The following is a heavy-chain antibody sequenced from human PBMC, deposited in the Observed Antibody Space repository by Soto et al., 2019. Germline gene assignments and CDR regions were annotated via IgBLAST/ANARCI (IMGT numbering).Heavy chain of an antibody. Sequence: SVKVSCKASGGTFSSYAISWVRQAPGQGLEWMGGIIPIFGTANYAQKFQGRVTITADESTSTAYMELSSLRSEDTAVYYCARDPPYYYDSSGYSKAAFDIWGQGTMVTVSS. D-gene: IGHD3-22*01. CDR1: GGTFSSYA. V-gene: IGHV1-69*13. CDR3: ARDPPYYYDSSGYSKAAFDI. CDR2: IIPIFGTA. J-gene: IGHJ3*02.